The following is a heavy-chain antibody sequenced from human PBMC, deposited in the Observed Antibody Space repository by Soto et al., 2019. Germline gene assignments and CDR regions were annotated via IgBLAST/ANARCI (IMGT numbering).Heavy chain of an antibody. Sequence: PRLSCAASGFTFSSYGMHWVRQAPGKGLEWVAVIWYDGSNKYYADSVKGRFTISRDNSKNTLYLQVNSLRVEDTAVYYCARDGSSYNGGWYNYWGMDVWGQGTTVTVSS. D-gene: IGHD6-19*01. V-gene: IGHV3-33*01. J-gene: IGHJ6*02. CDR1: GFTFSSYG. CDR3: ARDGSSYNGGWYNYWGMDV. CDR2: IWYDGSNK.